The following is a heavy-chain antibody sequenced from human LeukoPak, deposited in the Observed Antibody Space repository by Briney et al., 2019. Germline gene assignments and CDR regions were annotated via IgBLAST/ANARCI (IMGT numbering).Heavy chain of an antibody. J-gene: IGHJ4*02. V-gene: IGHV4-39*01. D-gene: IGHD5-24*01. Sequence: SETLSLTCTVSSGSISSTSYYWGWIRQPPGKGLEWIGSVYYSGSTYYNPSLKSRVTISVDKSKDQFSLKLSSVTATDTAVYYCARLGLSGREGHRSFDDWGQGTLVTVSS. CDR3: ARLGLSGREGHRSFDD. CDR1: SGSISSTSYY. CDR2: VYYSGST.